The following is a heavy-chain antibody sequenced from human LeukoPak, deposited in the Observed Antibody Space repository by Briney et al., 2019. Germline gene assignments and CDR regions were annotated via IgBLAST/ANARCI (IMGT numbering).Heavy chain of an antibody. V-gene: IGHV4-34*01. J-gene: IGHJ3*02. Sequence: PSETLSLTCAVYGGSFSGYYWSWIRQPPGKGLEWIGEINHSGSTNYNPSLKSRVTISVDTSKNQFSLKLSSVTAADTAVYYCAVRMAKRAFVIWGQGKMVTVSS. CDR3: AVRMAKRAFVI. CDR2: INHSGST. CDR1: GGSFSGYY. D-gene: IGHD5-24*01.